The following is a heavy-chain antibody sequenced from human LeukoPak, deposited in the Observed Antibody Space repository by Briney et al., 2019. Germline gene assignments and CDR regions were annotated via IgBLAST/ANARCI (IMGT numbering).Heavy chain of an antibody. CDR2: INPSGGST. J-gene: IGHJ4*02. D-gene: IGHD5-24*01. CDR1: GYTFTNYY. CDR3: ARDTDGYNYALCY. V-gene: IGHV1-46*01. Sequence: ASVKVSCKASGYTFTNYYMHWVRQAPGQGLEWMGIINPSGGSTSYAQKFQGRVTMTKDTSTSTLYMELSSLRSEDTAVYYCARDTDGYNYALCYWGQGTLVTVSS.